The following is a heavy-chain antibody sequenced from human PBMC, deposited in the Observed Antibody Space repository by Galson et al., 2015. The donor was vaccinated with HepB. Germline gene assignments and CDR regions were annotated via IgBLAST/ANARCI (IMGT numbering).Heavy chain of an antibody. Sequence: SLRLSCAASGFTFDDYAMQWVRQVPGKGLEWVSGISWNSGNIVYADSVKGRFTISRDNAKNSLYLQMNSLGAEDTAFYYCAKIGSTWYSGESRYFYDYWGQGTLVTVSS. CDR2: ISWNSGNI. V-gene: IGHV3-9*01. CDR3: AKIGSTWYSGESRYFYDY. D-gene: IGHD6-13*01. J-gene: IGHJ4*02. CDR1: GFTFDDYA.